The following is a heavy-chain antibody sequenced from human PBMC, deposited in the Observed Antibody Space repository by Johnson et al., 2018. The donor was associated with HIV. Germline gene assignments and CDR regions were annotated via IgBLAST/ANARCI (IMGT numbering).Heavy chain of an antibody. CDR3: ARGYYYDSSGYYPSDAFDI. CDR2: ISGSGGST. V-gene: IGHV3-23*04. Sequence: QLVESGGGLVQPGGSLRLSCAASGFTFSSYAMSWVRQAPGKGLEWVSAISGSGGSTYYADSVKGRFTISRDNSKNTLYLQMNSRRAEDTAVYYCARGYYYDSSGYYPSDAFDIWGQGTMVTVSS. D-gene: IGHD3-22*01. J-gene: IGHJ3*02. CDR1: GFTFSSYA.